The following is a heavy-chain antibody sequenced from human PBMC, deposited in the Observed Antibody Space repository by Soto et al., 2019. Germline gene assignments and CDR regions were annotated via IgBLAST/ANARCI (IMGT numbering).Heavy chain of an antibody. CDR3: AREDYYDSSGYYYDRY. J-gene: IGHJ4*02. D-gene: IGHD3-22*01. Sequence: SETLSLTCTVPGGSISSYYWSWIRQPPGKGLEWIGYIYYSGSTNYNPSLKSRVTISVDTSKNQFSLKLSSVTAADTAVYYCAREDYYDSSGYYYDRYWGQGTLVTVS. CDR2: IYYSGST. V-gene: IGHV4-59*01. CDR1: GGSISSYY.